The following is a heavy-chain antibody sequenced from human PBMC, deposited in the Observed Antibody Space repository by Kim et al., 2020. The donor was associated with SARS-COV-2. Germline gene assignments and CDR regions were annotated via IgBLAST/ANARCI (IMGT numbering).Heavy chain of an antibody. CDR2: IYYSGST. Sequence: SETLSLTCTVSGGSISSGGYYWSWIRQHPGKGLEWIGYIYYSGSTYYNPSLKSRVTISVDTPKNQFSLKLSSVTAADTAVYYCARVPILRIAAREKGEDAFDIWGQGTMVTVSS. CDR1: GGSISSGGYY. D-gene: IGHD6-6*01. CDR3: ARVPILRIAAREKGEDAFDI. V-gene: IGHV4-31*03. J-gene: IGHJ3*02.